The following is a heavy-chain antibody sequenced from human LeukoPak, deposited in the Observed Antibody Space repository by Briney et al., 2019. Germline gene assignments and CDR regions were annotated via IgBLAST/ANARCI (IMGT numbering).Heavy chain of an antibody. CDR2: ISSSGSTI. CDR1: GFSFSSYE. CDR3: ANSGLNRFEY. Sequence: GGSLRLSCAASGFSFSSYEMNWVRQAPGKGLEWVSYISSSGSTIYNADSVKGRFTISRDNAKNSLYLQMNSLRADDTAVYYCANSGLNRFEYWGQGALVTVSS. V-gene: IGHV3-48*03. J-gene: IGHJ4*02. D-gene: IGHD2-15*01.